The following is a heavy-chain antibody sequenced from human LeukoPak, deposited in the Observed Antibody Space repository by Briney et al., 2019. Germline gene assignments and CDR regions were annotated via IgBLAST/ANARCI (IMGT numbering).Heavy chain of an antibody. Sequence: GGSLRLSCAASGFTFSSYSTNWVRQAPGKGLEWVSSISSSSSYIYYADSVKGRFTISRDNAKNSLYLQMNSLRAEDTAVYYCARVRGYYDSSGYYRIDYWGQGTLVTVSS. CDR1: GFTFSSYS. J-gene: IGHJ4*02. CDR2: ISSSSSYI. V-gene: IGHV3-21*01. D-gene: IGHD3-22*01. CDR3: ARVRGYYDSSGYYRIDY.